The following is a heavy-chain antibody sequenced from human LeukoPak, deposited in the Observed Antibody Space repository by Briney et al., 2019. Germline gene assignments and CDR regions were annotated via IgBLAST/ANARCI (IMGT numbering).Heavy chain of an antibody. J-gene: IGHJ4*02. CDR1: GFTFSSYA. CDR2: ISGSGGST. CDR3: AKTGTPWYYFDY. V-gene: IGHV3-23*01. D-gene: IGHD6-13*01. Sequence: GGSVRLSCAASGFTFSSYAMSWVRQAPGKGLEWVSAISGSGGSTYYADSVKGRFTISRDNSKNTLYLQMNSLRAEDTAVYYCAKTGTPWYYFDYWGQGTLVTVSS.